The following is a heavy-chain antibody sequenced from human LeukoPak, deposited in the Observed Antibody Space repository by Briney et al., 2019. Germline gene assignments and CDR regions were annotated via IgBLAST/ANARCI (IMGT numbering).Heavy chain of an antibody. Sequence: GGSLRLSCAVSGITLSNYGMSWVRKAPGKGLDWVAGMSGSGGGTNYADSVKGRFTVSRDNSKNTLYLQMKSLRAEDTAVYFCAKRGVVIRVILVGFYKEAYYFDSWGQGALVTVSS. J-gene: IGHJ4*02. CDR2: MSGSGGGT. D-gene: IGHD3-22*01. CDR1: GITLSNYG. CDR3: AKRGVVIRVILVGFYKEAYYFDS. V-gene: IGHV3-23*01.